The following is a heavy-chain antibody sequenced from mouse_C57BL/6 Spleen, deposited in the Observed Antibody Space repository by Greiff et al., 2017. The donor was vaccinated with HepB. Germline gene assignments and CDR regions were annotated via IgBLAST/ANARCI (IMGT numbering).Heavy chain of an antibody. CDR2: ISYDGSN. V-gene: IGHV3-6*01. J-gene: IGHJ3*01. CDR3: AREDYGSSQFAY. D-gene: IGHD1-1*01. Sequence: EVKVEESGPGLVKPSQSLSLTCSVTGYSITSGYYWNWIRQFPGNKLEWMGYISYDGSNNYNPSLKNRISITRDTSKNQFFLKLNSVTTEDTATYYCAREDYGSSQFAYWGQGTLVTVSA. CDR1: GYSITSGYY.